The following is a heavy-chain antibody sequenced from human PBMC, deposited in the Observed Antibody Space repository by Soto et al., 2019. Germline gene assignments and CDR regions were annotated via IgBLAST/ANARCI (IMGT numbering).Heavy chain of an antibody. D-gene: IGHD4-17*01. V-gene: IGHV1-8*01. CDR3: ATKKGWYGDYLEDYYYYMDV. CDR1: GYTFTIYD. Sequence: ASVKVSCKASGYTFTIYDINWVRQATGQGLEWMGWMNPNSGNTGYAQKFQGRVTMTRNTSISTAYMELSSLRSEDTAVYYCATKKGWYGDYLEDYYYYMDVWGKGTTVTVSS. CDR2: MNPNSGNT. J-gene: IGHJ6*03.